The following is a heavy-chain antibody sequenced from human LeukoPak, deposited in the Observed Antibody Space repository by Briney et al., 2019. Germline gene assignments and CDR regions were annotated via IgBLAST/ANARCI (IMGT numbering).Heavy chain of an antibody. CDR1: GGSIGSYY. J-gene: IGHJ4*02. D-gene: IGHD6-19*01. V-gene: IGHV4-59*01. Sequence: PSETLSLTCTVSGGSIGSYYWTWLRQPPGKGLEWIGYIYYTGTTNYNPSLKSRVTISIDTSKNQFSLKLSFVTAADTAVYYCARGHGSGSLGSFDYWGQGTLVTVSS. CDR2: IYYTGTT. CDR3: ARGHGSGSLGSFDY.